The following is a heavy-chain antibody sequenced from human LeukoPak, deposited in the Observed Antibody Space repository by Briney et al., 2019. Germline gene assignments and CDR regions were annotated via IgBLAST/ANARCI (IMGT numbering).Heavy chain of an antibody. CDR3: AKMRGGMNWYLDL. J-gene: IGHJ2*01. D-gene: IGHD3-16*01. CDR1: GFTFSTYA. Sequence: PGGSLRLSCAASGFTFSTYAMTWVRQAPGQGLERVSFLSGSGDNAYYADSVKGRFTISRDNSNNTLYLQMNSLTDGDTAQYYCAKMRGGMNWYLDLWGRGTQVTVSS. V-gene: IGHV3-23*01. CDR2: LSGSGDNA.